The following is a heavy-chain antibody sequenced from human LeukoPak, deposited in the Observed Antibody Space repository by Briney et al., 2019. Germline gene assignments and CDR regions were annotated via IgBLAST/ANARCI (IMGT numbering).Heavy chain of an antibody. Sequence: SETLSLTCTVSGGSISSYYWSWIRQPAGKGLEWIGRIYTSGSTNYNPSLKSRVTMSVDTSKNQFSLKLSSVTAAGTAVYYCARDIVVPAASNWFDPWGQGTLVTVSS. V-gene: IGHV4-4*07. CDR1: GGSISSYY. CDR3: ARDIVVPAASNWFDP. CDR2: IYTSGST. D-gene: IGHD2-2*01. J-gene: IGHJ5*02.